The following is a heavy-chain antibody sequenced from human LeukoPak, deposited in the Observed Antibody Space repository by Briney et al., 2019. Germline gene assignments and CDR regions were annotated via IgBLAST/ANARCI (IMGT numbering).Heavy chain of an antibody. CDR3: ARDERGSYRH. V-gene: IGHV4-39*07. CDR1: GGSIRSSYYY. D-gene: IGHD1-26*01. Sequence: SETLSLTCTVSGGSIRSSYYYWGWIRQPPGTGLEWIGSIYDSGSTYYNPSLKSRVTISVDTSKNQFSLKLSSVAAADTAVYYCARDERGSYRHWGQGTLVTVSS. J-gene: IGHJ4*02. CDR2: IYDSGST.